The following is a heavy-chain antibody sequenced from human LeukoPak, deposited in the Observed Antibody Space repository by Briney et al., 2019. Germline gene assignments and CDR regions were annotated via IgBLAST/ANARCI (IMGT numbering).Heavy chain of an antibody. CDR2: LDYSGVT. V-gene: IGHV4-39*07. D-gene: IGHD5-24*01. Sequence: SETLSLTCTVSGGSISSSDYYWGWIRQPPGKRLQWIGSLDYSGVTYYNPSLKSRVIISLDASKNQFSLKLSSVTAADTAVYYCARVKEMATTGGFDYWGQGTLVTVSS. CDR1: GGSISSSDYY. J-gene: IGHJ4*02. CDR3: ARVKEMATTGGFDY.